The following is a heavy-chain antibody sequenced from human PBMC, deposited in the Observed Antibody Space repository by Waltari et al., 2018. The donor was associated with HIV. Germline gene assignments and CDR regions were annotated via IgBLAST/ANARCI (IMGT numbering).Heavy chain of an antibody. D-gene: IGHD2-2*01. J-gene: IGHJ4*02. CDR2: IHTDGTET. CDR1: GFNFRSYW. V-gene: IGHV3-74*01. CDR3: ARDLSTYGHEFDY. Sequence: DVRLEESGGNLVQPGGSLRLSCAASGFNFRSYWMPWIRHVPGKGLVWVSQIHTDGTETSYTDSVKGRFTISRDNTKNRLYLQMNSLRVEDSAIYYCARDLSTYGHEFDYWGQGTLVTVAS.